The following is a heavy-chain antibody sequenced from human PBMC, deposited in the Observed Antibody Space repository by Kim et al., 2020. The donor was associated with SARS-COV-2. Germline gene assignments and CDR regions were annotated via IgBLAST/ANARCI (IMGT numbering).Heavy chain of an antibody. CDR3: ARARDMVRGRYYYYYYGMDV. CDR2: INHSGST. J-gene: IGHJ6*02. CDR1: GGSFSGYY. Sequence: SETLSLTCAVYGGSFSGYYWSWIRQPPGKGLEWIGEINHSGSTNYNPSLKSRVTISVDTSKNQFSLKLSSVTAADTAVYYCARARDMVRGRYYYYYYGMDVWGQGTTVTVSS. V-gene: IGHV4-34*01. D-gene: IGHD3-10*01.